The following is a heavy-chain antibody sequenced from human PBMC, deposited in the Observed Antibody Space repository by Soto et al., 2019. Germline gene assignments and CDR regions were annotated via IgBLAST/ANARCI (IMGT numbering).Heavy chain of an antibody. CDR2: ISYDGSNK. Sequence: GGSLRLSCSASGFTFSSYAMPWVRQAPGKGLEWVAVISYDGSNKYYADSVKGRFTISRDNSKNKLYLQMNSLRAEDTAVYYFARDLRYRSSPGDYWGQGTPVPVYS. D-gene: IGHD6-6*01. CDR1: GFTFSSYA. CDR3: ARDLRYRSSPGDY. J-gene: IGHJ4*02. V-gene: IGHV3-30-3*01.